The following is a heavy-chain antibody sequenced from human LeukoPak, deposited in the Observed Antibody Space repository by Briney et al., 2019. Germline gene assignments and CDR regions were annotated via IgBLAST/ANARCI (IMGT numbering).Heavy chain of an antibody. Sequence: TGGSLRLSCAASGFTFSSYSMNWVRQAPGKGLEWVSSISGSSSYIYYADSVKGRFTISRDNAKDSLYLQMNSLRAEDTAVYYCARDGEGGNPPDYWGQGTLVTVSS. CDR1: GFTFSSYS. D-gene: IGHD4-23*01. CDR2: ISGSSSYI. J-gene: IGHJ4*02. CDR3: ARDGEGGNPPDY. V-gene: IGHV3-21*01.